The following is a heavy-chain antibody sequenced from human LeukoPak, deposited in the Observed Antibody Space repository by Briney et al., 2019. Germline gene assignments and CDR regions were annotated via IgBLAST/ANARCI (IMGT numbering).Heavy chain of an antibody. Sequence: PSETLSLTCTVSGGSISSYYWSWIRQAPGKGLEWIGYIYYSGTTNYNPSLKSRVTISVATSKNQFSLNLSSVTAADTAVYYCARGGGGEYSSGWYDYWGQGTLVTVSS. V-gene: IGHV4-59*01. CDR3: ARGGGGEYSSGWYDY. J-gene: IGHJ4*02. CDR2: IYYSGTT. CDR1: GGSISSYY. D-gene: IGHD6-19*01.